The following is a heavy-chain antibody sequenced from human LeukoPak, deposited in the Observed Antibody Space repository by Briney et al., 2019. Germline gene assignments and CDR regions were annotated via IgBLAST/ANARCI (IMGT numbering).Heavy chain of an antibody. CDR3: ARDRMVRGVIIFDY. J-gene: IGHJ4*02. CDR2: IYTSGST. CDR1: GGSISSYY. Sequence: PSETLSLTCTVSGGSISSYYWSWIRQPAGKGLEWIGRIYTSGSTNYNPSLKSRVTMSVDTSKNQLSLKLSSVTAADTAVYHCARDRMVRGVIIFDYWGQGTLVTVSS. V-gene: IGHV4-4*07. D-gene: IGHD3-10*01.